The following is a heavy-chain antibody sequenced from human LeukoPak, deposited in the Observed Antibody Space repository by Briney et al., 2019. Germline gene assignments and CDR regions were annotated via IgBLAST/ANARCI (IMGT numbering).Heavy chain of an antibody. J-gene: IGHJ3*02. CDR2: IKQDGSEK. CDR1: GFTFSSYW. CDR3: ANLIVVVPAAIRDDAFDI. Sequence: GGSLRLSCADSGFTFSSYWMTWVRQAPGKGLEWVATIKQDGSEKYYVDSVKGRFTISRDNSKNTLYLQMNSLRAEDTAVYYCANLIVVVPAAIRDDAFDIWGQGTMVTVSS. V-gene: IGHV3-7*03. D-gene: IGHD2-2*01.